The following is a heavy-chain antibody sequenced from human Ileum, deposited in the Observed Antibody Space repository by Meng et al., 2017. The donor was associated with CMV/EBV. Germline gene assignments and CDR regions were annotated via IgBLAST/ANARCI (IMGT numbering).Heavy chain of an antibody. D-gene: IGHD2-2*01. CDR1: GGSISSRSYY. Sequence: GSLRLSCTVSGGSISSRSYYWGWIRQSPGKGLEWIGSIYYSGSTYYNPSLKSRVTISVDTSKNQFSLKLSSVTAADTAVYYCARELYCTSTSCQYFPPRHWGQGTLVTVSS. V-gene: IGHV4-39*07. J-gene: IGHJ4*02. CDR3: ARELYCTSTSCQYFPPRH. CDR2: IYYSGST.